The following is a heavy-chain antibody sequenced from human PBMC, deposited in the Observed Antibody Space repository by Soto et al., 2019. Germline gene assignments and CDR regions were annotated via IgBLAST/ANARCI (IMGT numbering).Heavy chain of an antibody. CDR1: GGSISSYY. Sequence: SETLSLTCTVSGGSISSYYWSWIRQPPGKGLEWIGYIYYSGSTYYNPSLKSRVTISVDTSKNQFSLKLSSVTAADTAVYYCATATFQVPFDPWGQGTLVTVSS. D-gene: IGHD5-18*01. J-gene: IGHJ5*02. CDR2: IYYSGST. V-gene: IGHV4-59*08. CDR3: ATATFQVPFDP.